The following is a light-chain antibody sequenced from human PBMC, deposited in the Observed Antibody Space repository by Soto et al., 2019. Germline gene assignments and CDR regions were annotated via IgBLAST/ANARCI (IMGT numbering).Light chain of an antibody. Sequence: SVLTQSRCTLSLSPGSRSTLSCRASQSVSNNYLAWYQQKPGQAPRILIYGASNRATGIPDRFSGSGSGTDFTLTISRLEPEDFAVYYCQQYGSSGTFGQGTKVDIK. V-gene: IGKV3-20*01. CDR2: GAS. CDR1: QSVSNNY. J-gene: IGKJ1*01. CDR3: QQYGSSGT.